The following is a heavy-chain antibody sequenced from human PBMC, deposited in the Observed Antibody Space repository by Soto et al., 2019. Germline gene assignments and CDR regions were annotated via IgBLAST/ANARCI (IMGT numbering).Heavy chain of an antibody. CDR1: GGSISSSSYY. V-gene: IGHV4-39*01. Sequence: SETLSLTCTVSGGSISSSSYYWGWIRQPPGKGLEWIGSIYYSGSTYYNPSLKSRVTISVDTSKNQFSLKLSSVTAADTAVYYCARRHRKVGSNWFDPWGQGTLVTVS. CDR2: IYYSGST. D-gene: IGHD5-12*01. J-gene: IGHJ5*02. CDR3: ARRHRKVGSNWFDP.